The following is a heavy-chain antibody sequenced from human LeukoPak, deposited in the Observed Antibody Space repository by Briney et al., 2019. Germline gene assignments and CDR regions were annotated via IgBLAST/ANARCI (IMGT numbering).Heavy chain of an antibody. Sequence: SETLSLTCTVSGGSISSSRYYWGYIRQPPGKGPEWLGRIYYTGSTYYNPSLKSRVTVSVDTSKNQFSLKLNSVTAADTAVYYCVRHDLIGIPGGNFDYWGQGTLVSVSS. CDR1: GGSISSSRYY. V-gene: IGHV4-39*01. CDR3: VRHDLIGIPGGNFDY. CDR2: IYYTGST. J-gene: IGHJ4*02. D-gene: IGHD3-9*01.